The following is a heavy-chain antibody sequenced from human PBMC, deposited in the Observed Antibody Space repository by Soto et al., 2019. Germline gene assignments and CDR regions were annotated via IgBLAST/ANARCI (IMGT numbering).Heavy chain of an antibody. CDR3: ERDPSPYTSGWYGIDF. J-gene: IGHJ4*01. D-gene: IGHD6-19*01. CDR2: MSYDGTNT. Sequence: QVQLVESGGGVVQPGASLRLSCTASGFMFSAYAMLWVRQAPGKGLEWVAAMSYDGTNTYYADSLKGRFTISRDNSKNTLFLQMSSLTADDSAVYFCERDPSPYTSGWYGIDFWGLGTLVTVSS. V-gene: IGHV3-30-3*01. CDR1: GFMFSAYA.